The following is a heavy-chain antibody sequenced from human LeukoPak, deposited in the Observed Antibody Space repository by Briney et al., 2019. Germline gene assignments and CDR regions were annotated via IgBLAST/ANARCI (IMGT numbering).Heavy chain of an antibody. Sequence: GGSLRLSCGTSGFTFGNFAMRWVRQAPGKGLEWVSAVSASGYSTYYADSVKGRFTISRDNSKNALYPQINSLSAEDTAVYFCAKPVAVPGARSGYYDFWGQGTLVTVSS. V-gene: IGHV3-23*01. J-gene: IGHJ4*02. CDR2: VSASGYST. CDR3: AKPVAVPGARSGYYDF. D-gene: IGHD2-2*01. CDR1: GFTFGNFA.